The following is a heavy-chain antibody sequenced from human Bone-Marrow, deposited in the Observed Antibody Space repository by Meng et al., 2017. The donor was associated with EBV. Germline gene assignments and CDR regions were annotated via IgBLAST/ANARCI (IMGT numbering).Heavy chain of an antibody. V-gene: IGHV4-39*07. CDR2: VYYLGGT. CDR3: ARGTPFDY. Sequence: EPGPGPVQLSGTLSLPRTVAGGSINDAESHWGWIRQPPGKGLEWSGTVYYLGGTHYSPSLSSRLSISLDTSKNQFSLKLTSATAADTAVYYCARGTPFDYWGPGILVTVSS. CDR1: GGSINDAESH. D-gene: IGHD3-16*01. J-gene: IGHJ4*02.